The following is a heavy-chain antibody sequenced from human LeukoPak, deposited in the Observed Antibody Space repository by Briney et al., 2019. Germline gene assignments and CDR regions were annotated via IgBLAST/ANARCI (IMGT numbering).Heavy chain of an antibody. CDR1: GGSLSSYY. CDR2: IYTSGST. Sequence: SEALSLTCTVSGGSLSSYYWSWIRQPAGKGLEWIGRIYTSGSTNYNPSLKSRVTMSVDTSKNQFSLKLSSVTAADTAVYYCARDLSSSWYYYYGMDVWGQGTTVTVSS. D-gene: IGHD6-13*01. CDR3: ARDLSSSWYYYYGMDV. V-gene: IGHV4-4*07. J-gene: IGHJ6*02.